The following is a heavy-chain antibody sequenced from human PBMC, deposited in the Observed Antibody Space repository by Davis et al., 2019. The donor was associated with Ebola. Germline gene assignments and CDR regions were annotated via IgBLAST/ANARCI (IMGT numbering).Heavy chain of an antibody. CDR2: ITPSGGVT. V-gene: IGHV3-74*01. Sequence: GESLKISCAASAFTFSLYSMNWARQAPGKGLVWVSGITPSGGVTTYADSVKGRFTISRDNAKNTVYLQMNSLRAEDTAVYYCAGELRGFDYWGQGTPVTVSS. CDR3: AGELRGFDY. J-gene: IGHJ4*02. D-gene: IGHD4-17*01. CDR1: AFTFSLYS.